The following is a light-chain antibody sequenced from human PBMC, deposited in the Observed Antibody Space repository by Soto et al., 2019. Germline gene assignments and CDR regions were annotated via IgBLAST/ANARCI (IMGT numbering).Light chain of an antibody. Sequence: QSALTQPASVSGSPGQSITISCTGISYDVGNHKLVSWYQQHPGKGPKVIISEGTQRPSGISDSFSASQSGDMSSLTNSGLQADYEADYYFCSYAGRTTWLFGGGTQLTVL. V-gene: IGLV2-23*01. CDR1: SYDVGNHKL. CDR2: EGT. CDR3: CSYAGRTTWL. J-gene: IGLJ3*02.